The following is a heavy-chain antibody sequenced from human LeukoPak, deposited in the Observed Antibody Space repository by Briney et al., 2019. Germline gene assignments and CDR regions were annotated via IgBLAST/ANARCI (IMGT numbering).Heavy chain of an antibody. Sequence: PGRSLRLSCAASGFTFSSYGMHWVRQAPGKGLEWVAVISYDGSNKYYADSVKGRLTISRDNSKNTLYLQMNSLRAEDTAVYYCAKDLRPSPSPVLYDWFDPWGQGTLVTVSS. CDR2: ISYDGSNK. D-gene: IGHD2/OR15-2a*01. J-gene: IGHJ5*02. CDR3: AKDLRPSPSPVLYDWFDP. V-gene: IGHV3-30*18. CDR1: GFTFSSYG.